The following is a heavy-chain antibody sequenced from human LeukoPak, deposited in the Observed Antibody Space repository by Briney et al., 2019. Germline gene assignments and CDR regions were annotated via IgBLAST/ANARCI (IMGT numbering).Heavy chain of an antibody. V-gene: IGHV5-51*01. CDR3: ATLIGYYYDSSIS. D-gene: IGHD3-22*01. CDR2: IYPGDSDT. Sequence: GASLKISCKGSGYSFTSYWIGWVRQMSGKGLEWMGIIYPGDSDTRYSPSFQGQVTISADKSISTAYLQWSSLKASDTAMYYCATLIGYYYDSSISWGQGTLVTVSS. CDR1: GYSFTSYW. J-gene: IGHJ5*02.